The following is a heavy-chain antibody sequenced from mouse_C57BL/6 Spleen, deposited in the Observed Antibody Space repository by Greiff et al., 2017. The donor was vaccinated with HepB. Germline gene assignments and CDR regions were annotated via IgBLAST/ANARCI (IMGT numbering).Heavy chain of an antibody. J-gene: IGHJ3*01. CDR1: GYTFTSYW. V-gene: IGHV1-50*01. CDR3: ERYCNSWFAY. Sequence: QVQLQQPGAELVKPGASVKLSCKASGYTFTSYWMQWVKQGPGQGLEWIGEIDPSGSYTNYNQKFKGQSTLTVDTSTSTAYMQLSSLTSEDSAVYYSERYCNSWFAYWGQGTLVTVSA. D-gene: IGHD2-1*01. CDR2: IDPSGSYT.